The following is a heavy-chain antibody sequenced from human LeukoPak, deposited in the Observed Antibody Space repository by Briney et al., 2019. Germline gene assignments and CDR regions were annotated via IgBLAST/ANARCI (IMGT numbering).Heavy chain of an antibody. D-gene: IGHD6-19*01. V-gene: IGHV3-30*04. CDR1: GFTFSSYA. CDR3: ASGIAVAPTRLGYFDY. CDR2: ISYDGSNK. Sequence: GGSLRLSCAASGFTFSSYAMHWVRQAPGKGLEWVAVISYDGSNKYYADSVKGRFTISRDNSKNTLYLQMNSLRAEDTAVYYCASGIAVAPTRLGYFDYWGQGTLVTVSS. J-gene: IGHJ4*02.